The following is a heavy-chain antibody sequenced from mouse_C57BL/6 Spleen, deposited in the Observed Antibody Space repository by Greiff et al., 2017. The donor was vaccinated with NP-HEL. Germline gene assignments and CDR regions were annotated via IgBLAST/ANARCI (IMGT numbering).Heavy chain of an antibody. CDR2: ISYDGSN. CDR3: ARETGTRYAMDY. J-gene: IGHJ4*01. CDR1: GYSITSGYY. D-gene: IGHD4-1*01. V-gene: IGHV3-6*01. Sequence: EVQLQESGPGLVKPSQSLSLTCSVTGYSITSGYYWNWIRQFPGNQLEWMGYISYDGSNNYNPSLKNRISITRDTSKNQFFLKLNSVTTEDTATYYCARETGTRYAMDYWGQGTSVTVSS.